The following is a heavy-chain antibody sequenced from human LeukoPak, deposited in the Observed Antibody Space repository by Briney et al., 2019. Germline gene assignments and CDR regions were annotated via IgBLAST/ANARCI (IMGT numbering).Heavy chain of an antibody. CDR3: ARDRSTGAFDI. CDR1: GGTFSSYA. D-gene: IGHD2-8*02. Sequence: VASVKVSCKASGGTFSSYAISWVRQAPGQGLEWMGGIIPIFGTANYAQKLQGRVTITADESTSTAYMELSSLRSEDTAVYYCARDRSTGAFDIWGQGTMVTVSS. V-gene: IGHV1-69*13. CDR2: IIPIFGTA. J-gene: IGHJ3*02.